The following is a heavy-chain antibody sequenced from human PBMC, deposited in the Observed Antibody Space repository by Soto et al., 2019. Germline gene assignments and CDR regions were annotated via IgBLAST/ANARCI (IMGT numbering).Heavy chain of an antibody. J-gene: IGHJ6*02. D-gene: IGHD6-6*01. CDR1: GYTFTNYW. Sequence: GESLKISCTGSGYTFTNYWIAWVRQMPGKGLGWMGIIYPGDSDTKYSPPFRGQVTMSXXXXXXTXYXQXXXLKAXDTAIYYCARQSILAARYGMDVWGQGTTGTVSS. CDR3: ARQSILAARYGMDV. CDR2: IYPGDSDT. V-gene: IGHV5-51*01.